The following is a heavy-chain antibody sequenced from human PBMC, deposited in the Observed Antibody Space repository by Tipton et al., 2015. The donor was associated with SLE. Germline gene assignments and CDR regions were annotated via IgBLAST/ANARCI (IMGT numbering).Heavy chain of an antibody. Sequence: TLSLTCTVSGGYISSSSYYWGWIRQPPGKGLEWIGHMSYSGSTHYNPSLRSRITISVDTSKNQFSLKLSSVTAADTAVYYCAREPVYYYYYMDVWGKGTTVTVSS. V-gene: IGHV4-39*07. J-gene: IGHJ6*03. CDR2: MSYSGST. CDR3: AREPVYYYYYMDV. CDR1: GGYISSSSYY.